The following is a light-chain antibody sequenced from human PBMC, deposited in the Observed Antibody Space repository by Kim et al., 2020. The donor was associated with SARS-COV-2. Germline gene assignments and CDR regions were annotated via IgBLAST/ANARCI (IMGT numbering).Light chain of an antibody. CDR3: QAWDSSTRHVV. CDR1: KLGDKY. J-gene: IGLJ2*01. V-gene: IGLV3-1*01. Sequence: PGQTASITCSGDKLGDKYACWYQQKPGQSPVLVIYQDSKRPSGIPERISGSKSGNTATLTISGTQAMDEADYYCQAWDSSTRHVVFGGGTQLTVL. CDR2: QDS.